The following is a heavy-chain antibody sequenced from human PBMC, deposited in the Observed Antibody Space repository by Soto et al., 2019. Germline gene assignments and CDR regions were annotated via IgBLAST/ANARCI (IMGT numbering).Heavy chain of an antibody. CDR2: ISGSGFKK. V-gene: IGHV3-23*01. CDR3: AKEGTAYYYYYVMDV. D-gene: IGHD1-1*01. CDR1: GFIFENFG. Sequence: RLSCAASGFIFENFGMSWVRQAPGKGLEWISSISGSGFKKYYADSVKGRFTISRDNSKNTLYLQMNSLRAEDTAVYYCAKEGTAYYYYYVMDVWGQGTTVTVSS. J-gene: IGHJ6*02.